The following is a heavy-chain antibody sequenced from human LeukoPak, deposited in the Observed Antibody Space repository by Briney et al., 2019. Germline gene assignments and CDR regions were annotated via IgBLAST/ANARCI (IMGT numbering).Heavy chain of an antibody. J-gene: IGHJ6*02. V-gene: IGHV1-24*01. Sequence: ASVKVSCKDSGYTLTELSMHWVRQAPGKGLEWMGGFDPEDGETIYAQKFQGRVTMTEDTSTDTAYMELSSLRSEDTAVYYCATDLSGSRDLTWYGMDVWGQGTTVTVSS. D-gene: IGHD1-26*01. CDR2: FDPEDGET. CDR1: GYTLTELS. CDR3: ATDLSGSRDLTWYGMDV.